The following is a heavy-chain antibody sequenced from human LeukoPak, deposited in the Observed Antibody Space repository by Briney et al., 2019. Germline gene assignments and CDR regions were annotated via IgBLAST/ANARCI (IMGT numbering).Heavy chain of an antibody. CDR1: GFTFSGSA. D-gene: IGHD6-6*01. CDR3: TRPGSTSSSDY. J-gene: IGHJ4*02. V-gene: IGHV3-73*01. Sequence: SGGSLRLSCAASGFTFSGSAMHWVRQASGKWLEWVGRIRSKANSYATAYAASVKGRFTISRDDSKNTAYLQMNSLKTEDTAVYYCTRPGSTSSSDYWGQGTLVTVSS. CDR2: IRSKANSYAT.